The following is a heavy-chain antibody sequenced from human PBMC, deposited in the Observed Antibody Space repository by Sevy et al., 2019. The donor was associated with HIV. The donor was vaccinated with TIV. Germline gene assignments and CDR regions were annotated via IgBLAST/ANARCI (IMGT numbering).Heavy chain of an antibody. J-gene: IGHJ6*03. V-gene: IGHV3-49*03. CDR2: IRSKAYGGTT. CDR1: GFTFGDYA. CDR3: TRLDTAMGYYYYYYMDV. Sequence: GGSLRLSCTASGFTFGDYAMSWFRQAPGKGLEWVGFIRSKAYGGTTEDAASVKGRFTISRDDSKSIAYLQMNSLKTEDTAVYYCTRLDTAMGYYYYYYMDVWGKGTTVTVSS. D-gene: IGHD5-18*01.